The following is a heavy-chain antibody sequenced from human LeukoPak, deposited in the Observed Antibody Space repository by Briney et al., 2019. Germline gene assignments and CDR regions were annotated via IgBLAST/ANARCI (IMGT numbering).Heavy chain of an antibody. CDR3: ARDDGGGSIVVVPGSTDY. Sequence: GGSLRLSCAASGFTFSSYGMHWVRQAPGKGLEWVAFIRYDGSNKYYADSVKGRFTISRDNSKNTLYLQMNSLRAEDTAVYYCARDDGGGSIVVVPGSTDYWGQGTLVTVSS. D-gene: IGHD2-2*01. CDR2: IRYDGSNK. CDR1: GFTFSSYG. J-gene: IGHJ4*02. V-gene: IGHV3-30*02.